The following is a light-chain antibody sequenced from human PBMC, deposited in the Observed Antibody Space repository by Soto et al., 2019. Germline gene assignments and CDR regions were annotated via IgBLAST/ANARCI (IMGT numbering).Light chain of an antibody. J-gene: IGKJ1*01. CDR1: QSVSSSY. V-gene: IGKV3-20*01. CDR2: GAS. Sequence: EIVLTQSPGTLSLSPGERATLSCRASQSVSSSYLAWYQQKPGQAPRLLIYGASSRATGIPDRFSGSGSGTNFTLPTSRLEPEDFAVYYCQQYDSSPRTFGQGTKVDIK. CDR3: QQYDSSPRT.